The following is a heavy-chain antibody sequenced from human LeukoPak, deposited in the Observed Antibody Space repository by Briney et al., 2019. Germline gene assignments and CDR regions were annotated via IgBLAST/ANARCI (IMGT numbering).Heavy chain of an antibody. CDR1: GFTFRNHG. CDR2: VTTSGYNT. CDR3: AKDLGRYRNNYFDY. V-gene: IGHV3-23*01. Sequence: GGSLRLSCAASGFTFRNHGMSWVRQAPGKGLEWVSSVTTSGYNTYYADSVKGRFTISRDNTKSTLFLQMNSLRAEDTAVYYCAKDLGRYRNNYFDYWGQGTLVTVSS. J-gene: IGHJ4*02. D-gene: IGHD1-26*01.